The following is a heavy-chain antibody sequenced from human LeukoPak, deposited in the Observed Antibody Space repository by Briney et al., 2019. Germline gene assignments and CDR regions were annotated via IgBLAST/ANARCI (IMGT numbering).Heavy chain of an antibody. D-gene: IGHD3-22*01. Sequence: SETLSLTCTVSGGSISSSSYYWGWIRQPPGKGLEWIGSIYYSGSTYYNPSLKSRVTISVDTSKNQFSLKLSSVTAADTAVYYCARITSSGYYIDYNYYYGMDVWGQGTTVTVSS. J-gene: IGHJ6*02. CDR3: ARITSSGYYIDYNYYYGMDV. CDR2: IYYSGST. V-gene: IGHV4-39*01. CDR1: GGSISSSSYY.